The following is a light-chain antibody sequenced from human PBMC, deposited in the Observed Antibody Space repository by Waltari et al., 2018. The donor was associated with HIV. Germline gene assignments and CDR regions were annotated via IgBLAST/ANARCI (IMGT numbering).Light chain of an antibody. V-gene: IGKV3-15*01. J-gene: IGKJ1*01. CDR3: QQYKNWPPLT. CDR2: AAS. CDR1: QSIDDK. Sequence: ETVMTQSPGTLSASPGETVILSCTASQSIDDKLAWYQQKPGQSPRLLIYAASTGATSVPGRFSGSGSGTQFTLTIRNLQSEDSAVYYCQQYKNWPPLTFGQGTKVEIK.